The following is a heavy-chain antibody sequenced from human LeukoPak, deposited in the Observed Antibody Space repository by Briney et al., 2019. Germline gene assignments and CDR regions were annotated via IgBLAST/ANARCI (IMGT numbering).Heavy chain of an antibody. V-gene: IGHV3-48*03. CDR3: ARARIAAPLLDY. CDR1: GFTFGNYE. Sequence: SGGSLRLSCAASGFTFGNYEMNWVRQTPGKGLEWVSFISDNGKAKSYVDSVRGRFIISRDNAKTSLFLQMSSLRVEDTAVYYCARARIAAPLLDYWGPGTLVTVSS. J-gene: IGHJ4*02. D-gene: IGHD6-13*01. CDR2: ISDNGKAK.